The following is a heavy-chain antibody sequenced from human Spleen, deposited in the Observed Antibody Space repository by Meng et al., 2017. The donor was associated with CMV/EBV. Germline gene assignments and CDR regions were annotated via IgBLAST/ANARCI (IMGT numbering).Heavy chain of an antibody. Sequence: ASVKVSCKASGYTFTDYFLYWVRQAPGQRLEWMGCINPNTGDTNYAQKFQGRVTMTRDTSISTAYMELSRLRSDDTAVYYCAIRAGCSSTSCYGYYYYGMDVWGQGTTVTVSS. CDR3: AIRAGCSSTSCYGYYYYGMDV. J-gene: IGHJ6*02. V-gene: IGHV1-2*02. CDR1: GYTFTDYF. D-gene: IGHD2-2*01. CDR2: INPNTGDT.